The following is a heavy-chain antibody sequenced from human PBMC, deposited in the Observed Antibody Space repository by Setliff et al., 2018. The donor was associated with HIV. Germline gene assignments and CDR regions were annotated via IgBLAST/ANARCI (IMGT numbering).Heavy chain of an antibody. CDR3: ARGTSAYGITAEYFQH. CDR1: GGSFNGYS. Sequence: SETLSLTCAVYGGSFNGYSWTWIRQPPGKGLEWIGGINHSGSTNYNPSLKSRVTISVDTSKSQFSLRLNSVTATDTAVYYCARGTSAYGITAEYFQHWGQGTLVTVSS. D-gene: IGHD3-10*01. CDR2: INHSGST. V-gene: IGHV4-34*01. J-gene: IGHJ1*01.